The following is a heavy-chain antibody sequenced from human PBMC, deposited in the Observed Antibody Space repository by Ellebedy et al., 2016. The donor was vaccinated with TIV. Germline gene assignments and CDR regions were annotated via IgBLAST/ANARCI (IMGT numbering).Heavy chain of an antibody. D-gene: IGHD4/OR15-4a*01. CDR3: ASRPSGCDLVYFDY. Sequence: PGGSLKLSCAVSGFSASANYMSWVSQAPGKGLEWVSVIYSGGSTYYADSVKGRFTISRDNSKNTLYLQMSSLRAEDTAVYYCASRPSGCDLVYFDYWGQGTLVTVSS. V-gene: IGHV3-66*01. CDR2: IYSGGST. J-gene: IGHJ4*02. CDR1: GFSASANY.